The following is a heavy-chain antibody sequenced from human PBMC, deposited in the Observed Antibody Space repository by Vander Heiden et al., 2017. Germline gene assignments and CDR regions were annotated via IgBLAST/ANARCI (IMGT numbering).Heavy chain of an antibody. D-gene: IGHD2-15*01. CDR3: TLVGCRDGSCYPDN. Sequence: EVQLVESGGGLVKPGGSLRLSRGDYGFTFNNAWMTWVRQAPGKGLEWVGRIKGKIDGGTIDYAAPVKGRFTISRDDSKNTVYLQMNSLKIEDTAVYYCTLVGCRDGSCYPDNWGQGTLVTVSS. CDR2: IKGKIDGGTI. J-gene: IGHJ4*02. CDR1: GFTFNNAW. V-gene: IGHV3-15*01.